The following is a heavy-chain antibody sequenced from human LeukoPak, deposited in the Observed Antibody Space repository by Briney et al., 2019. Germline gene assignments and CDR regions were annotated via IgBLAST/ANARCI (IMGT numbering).Heavy chain of an antibody. D-gene: IGHD3-9*01. J-gene: IGHJ4*02. CDR3: ARSGFYDILTGLFDY. V-gene: IGHV5-51*01. CDR1: GYSFTSYW. Sequence: GESLKISCKGSGYSFTSYWIGWVRQMPGKGLEWRGIIYPGDSDTRYSPSFQGQVTISADKSISTAYLQLSSLKASDTAMYYCARSGFYDILTGLFDYWGQGTLVTVSS. CDR2: IYPGDSDT.